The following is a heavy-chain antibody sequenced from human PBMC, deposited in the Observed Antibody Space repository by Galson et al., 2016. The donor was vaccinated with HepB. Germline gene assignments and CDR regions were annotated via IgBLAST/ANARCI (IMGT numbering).Heavy chain of an antibody. CDR2: ISFDGSNN. CDR1: GFTFSSYA. V-gene: IGHV3-30-3*01. CDR3: ARDDDYVWGAYRYTRTVPQYYFDY. D-gene: IGHD3-16*02. Sequence: SLRLSCAASGFTFSSYAMHWVRQAPGKGLEWVAVISFDGSNNFYADSVKGRFTISRDNSKHPLYLQMNSLRAEDTAVYYCARDDDYVWGAYRYTRTVPQYYFDYWGQGTLVTVSS. J-gene: IGHJ4*02.